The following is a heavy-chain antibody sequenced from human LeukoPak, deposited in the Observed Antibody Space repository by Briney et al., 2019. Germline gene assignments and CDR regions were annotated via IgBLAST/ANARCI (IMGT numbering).Heavy chain of an antibody. CDR3: ARETSGGFRAFDI. CDR2: IYYSGST. V-gene: IGHV4-59*01. J-gene: IGHJ3*02. CDR1: GGSISSYY. D-gene: IGHD3-16*01. Sequence: SETLSLTCTVSGGSISSYYWSWIRQSPGKGLEWIGNIYYSGSTNYNPSLKSRVTISVDTSKNQFSLKLSSVTAADTAVYYCARETSGGFRAFDIWGQGTMVTVSS.